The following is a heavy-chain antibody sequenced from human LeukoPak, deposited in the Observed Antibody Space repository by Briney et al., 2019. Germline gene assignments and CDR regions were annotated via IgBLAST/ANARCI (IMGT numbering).Heavy chain of an antibody. CDR3: AKSNGYGLIDI. CDR1: GGSFSGYY. D-gene: IGHD3-22*01. Sequence: SETLSLTCAVFGGSFSGYYWNWIRQPPGKGLEWIGQINPSRNTNYSPSLKSRVTISLDTSRNQFSLKLNSVTAADTAVYYCAKSNGYGLIDIWGQGTMVTVSS. V-gene: IGHV4-34*01. CDR2: INPSRNT. J-gene: IGHJ3*02.